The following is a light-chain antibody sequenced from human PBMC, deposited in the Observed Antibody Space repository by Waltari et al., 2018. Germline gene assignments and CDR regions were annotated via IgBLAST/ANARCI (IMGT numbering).Light chain of an antibody. J-gene: IGKJ4*01. CDR2: AAT. CDR1: QDINSY. V-gene: IGKV1-17*01. CDR3: LQHNNYPLT. Sequence: DIQMTQSPSSLSASVGDTVTITCRASQDINSYLNWFQQKPGKAPKLLIYAATTLHSGVPSRFSGSESGTDFTLIISGLQPEDFAAYYCLQHNNYPLTFGGGTKVEIK.